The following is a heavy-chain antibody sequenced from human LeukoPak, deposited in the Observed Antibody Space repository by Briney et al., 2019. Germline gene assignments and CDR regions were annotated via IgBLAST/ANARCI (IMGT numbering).Heavy chain of an antibody. Sequence: SETLSLTCSVSGGSISSSSYYWGWIRQPPGKGLEWIGSFYYSGSTHYNPSLKSRVTISGDMFKNQFSLKLGSVTAADTAVYYCARDHGYNYGYSFDIWGQGTMVTVSS. CDR1: GGSISSSSYY. V-gene: IGHV4-39*07. CDR2: FYYSGST. J-gene: IGHJ3*02. D-gene: IGHD5-18*01. CDR3: ARDHGYNYGYSFDI.